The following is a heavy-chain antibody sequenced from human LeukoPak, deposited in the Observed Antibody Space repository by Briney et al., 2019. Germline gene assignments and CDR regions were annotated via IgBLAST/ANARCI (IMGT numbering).Heavy chain of an antibody. Sequence: GGSLRLSCAASGFTFSSYVMNWVRQAPGKGLEWVSAISGSGGSTYYADSVKGRFTISRDNSKNTLYLQMNSLRAEDTAVYYCARTYCSSTSCYKINYYYYGMDVWGQGTTVTVSS. CDR1: GFTFSSYV. CDR2: ISGSGGST. J-gene: IGHJ6*02. V-gene: IGHV3-23*01. CDR3: ARTYCSSTSCYKINYYYYGMDV. D-gene: IGHD2-2*02.